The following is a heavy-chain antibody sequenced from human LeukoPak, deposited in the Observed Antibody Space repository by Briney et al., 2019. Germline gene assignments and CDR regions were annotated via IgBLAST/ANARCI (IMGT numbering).Heavy chain of an antibody. CDR2: IYSGGNT. V-gene: IGHV3-66*01. Sequence: GGSLRLSCAASGFTVSRNYMSWVRQAPGRGLECVSVIYSGGNTYYTDSVKGRFTISRDNSKNTLYLQMNSLRAEDTAVYYCARKTDSGGQGDYWGPGTLVTVSS. J-gene: IGHJ4*02. CDR1: GFTVSRNY. CDR3: ARKTDSGGQGDY. D-gene: IGHD3-22*01.